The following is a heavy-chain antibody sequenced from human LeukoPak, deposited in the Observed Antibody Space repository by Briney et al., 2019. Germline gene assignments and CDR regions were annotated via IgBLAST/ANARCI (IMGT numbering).Heavy chain of an antibody. CDR1: GFTFSSYA. V-gene: IGHV3-23*01. J-gene: IGHJ4*02. CDR2: ISGSGGST. D-gene: IGHD2-15*01. CDR3: AKGNQIYCSGGSCYSDY. Sequence: PGGSLRLSCAASGFTFSSYAMSWVRQAPGKGLEWVSAISGSGGSTYYADSVKGRFTISRDNSKNTLYLQMNSLRAEDTAVYYCAKGNQIYCSGGSCYSDYWGQGTLVTVSS.